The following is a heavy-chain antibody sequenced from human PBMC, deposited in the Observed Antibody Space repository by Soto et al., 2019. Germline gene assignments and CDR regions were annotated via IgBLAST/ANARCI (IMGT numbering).Heavy chain of an antibody. D-gene: IGHD2-8*01. Sequence: PWGSLRLACASSLFTFSIYPMDWVGQAPGKGLDCAAVISYDRSNKYYADSVKGRFTISRDNSKNTLYLQMNSLRAEDTAVYYCARDGDILLMVYAFTQHYYFDYWGQGTMLTVSS. CDR3: ARDGDILLMVYAFTQHYYFDY. J-gene: IGHJ4*02. V-gene: IGHV3-30-3*01. CDR1: LFTFSIYP. CDR2: ISYDRSNK.